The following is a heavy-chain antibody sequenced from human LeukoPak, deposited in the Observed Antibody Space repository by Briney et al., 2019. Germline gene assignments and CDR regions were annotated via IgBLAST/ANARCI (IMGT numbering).Heavy chain of an antibody. CDR2: IKQDGSEK. V-gene: IGHV3-7*03. D-gene: IGHD1-1*01. CDR3: AKEGELEPKKTPVSY. CDR1: GFTFSSYW. J-gene: IGHJ4*02. Sequence: PGGSLRLSCAASGFTFSSYWMSWVRQAPGKGLEWVANIKQDGSEKYYVDSVKGRFTISRDNSKNTLYLQMNSLRAEDTAVYYCAKEGELEPKKTPVSYWGQGTLVTVSS.